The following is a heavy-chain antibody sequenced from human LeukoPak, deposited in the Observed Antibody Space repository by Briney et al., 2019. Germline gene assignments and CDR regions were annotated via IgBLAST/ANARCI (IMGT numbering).Heavy chain of an antibody. J-gene: IGHJ4*02. CDR2: IGNTGRTI. Sequence: PGGSLRLSCAASGFRFSSYEMNWVRQAPGRGLEWVSYIGNTGRTIYYADSVKGRFTVSRDNAKNSLYLQMNSLRAEDTAIYYCVRGDRYFFDYWGQGTLVTVSS. V-gene: IGHV3-48*03. CDR3: VRGDRYFFDY. CDR1: GFRFSSYE. D-gene: IGHD1-14*01.